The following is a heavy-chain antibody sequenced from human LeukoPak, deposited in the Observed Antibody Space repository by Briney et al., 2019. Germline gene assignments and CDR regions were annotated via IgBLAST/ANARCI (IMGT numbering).Heavy chain of an antibody. CDR2: INWNGDST. Sequence: PGGSLRLSCAASGFTFDDYGMSWVRQAPGKGLEWVSGINWNGDSTYYADSVKGRFTISRDNSKNTLYLQMNSLRAEDTAVYYCARDRGGYYYYYMDVWGKGTTVTVSS. CDR3: ARDRGGYYYYYMDV. V-gene: IGHV3-20*04. D-gene: IGHD2-15*01. J-gene: IGHJ6*03. CDR1: GFTFDDYG.